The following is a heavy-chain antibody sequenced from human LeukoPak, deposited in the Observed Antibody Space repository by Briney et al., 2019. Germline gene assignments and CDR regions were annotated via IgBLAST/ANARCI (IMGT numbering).Heavy chain of an antibody. D-gene: IGHD3-10*01. J-gene: IGHJ5*02. CDR1: GGSISSYY. CDR3: ARVRYGSGSNSRFDP. Sequence: PSETLSLTCTVSGGSISSYYWSWIRQPPGKGLEWIGYIYYSGSTNYNPSLKSRVTISVDTSKNQFSLKLSSVTAADTAVYYCARVRYGSGSNSRFDPWGQGTLVTVSS. CDR2: IYYSGST. V-gene: IGHV4-59*01.